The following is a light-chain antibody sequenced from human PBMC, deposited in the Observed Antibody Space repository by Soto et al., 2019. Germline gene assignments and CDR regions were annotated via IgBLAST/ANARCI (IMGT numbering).Light chain of an antibody. Sequence: DIQMTQSPSSLSASVGDRVTITCRASQGIRRDLGWYQQKPGKAPKRLIYAASSLQSGVPSRFSGSGSGTEFTLTISSLQPEDFATYYCLQHNNYPRTLGQGTKVDIK. J-gene: IGKJ1*01. CDR1: QGIRRD. CDR3: LQHNNYPRT. V-gene: IGKV1-17*01. CDR2: AAS.